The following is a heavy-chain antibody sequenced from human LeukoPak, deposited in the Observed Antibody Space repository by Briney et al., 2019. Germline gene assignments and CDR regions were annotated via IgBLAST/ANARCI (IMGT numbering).Heavy chain of an antibody. J-gene: IGHJ4*02. CDR3: ARDQPPGY. CDR1: GGSISSGGYY. CDR2: IYYSGST. Sequence: SETLSLTCTVSGGSISSGGYYWSWIRQPPGKGLEWIGYIYYSGSTNYNPSLKSRVTISVDTSKNQFSLKLSSVTAADTAVYYCARDQPPGYWGQGTLVTVSS. V-gene: IGHV4-61*08.